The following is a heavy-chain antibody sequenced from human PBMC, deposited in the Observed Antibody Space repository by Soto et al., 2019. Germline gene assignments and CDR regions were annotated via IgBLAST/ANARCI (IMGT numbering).Heavy chain of an antibody. V-gene: IGHV2-5*02. CDR1: GFSLSSTRMA. J-gene: IGHJ4*02. Sequence: QITLKESGPTLVKPTQTLTMTCTFSGFSLSSTRMALGWIRQPPGKALEGLALIYWDDDKRYSPFLKSRLTITKDTSKNQVVLTMSNMDPVDTARYYCAHIVVAGLGYYFDYWGQGTLVTVSS. CDR3: AHIVVAGLGYYFDY. CDR2: IYWDDDK. D-gene: IGHD6-19*01.